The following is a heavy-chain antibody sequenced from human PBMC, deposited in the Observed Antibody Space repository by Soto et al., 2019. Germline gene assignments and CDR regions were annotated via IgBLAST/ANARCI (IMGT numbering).Heavy chain of an antibody. Sequence: EVQLVESGGGLVQPGRSLRLSCAASGFTCDDYAMHWVRQVPGQGLEWVSGINWNSGSIGYGDSVKGRFAISRDNAKNSLHLQMNSLSAEDTAFYYCVKDESINWYSGHFRHWGQGTLVTVSS. CDR2: INWNSGSI. D-gene: IGHD6-13*01. V-gene: IGHV3-9*01. CDR3: VKDESINWYSGHFRH. CDR1: GFTCDDYA. J-gene: IGHJ1*01.